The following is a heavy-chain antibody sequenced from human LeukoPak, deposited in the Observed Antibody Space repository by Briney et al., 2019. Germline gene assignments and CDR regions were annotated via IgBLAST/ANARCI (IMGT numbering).Heavy chain of an antibody. CDR1: GYTFTSYY. CDR3: ATSRRDTAMAALDY. V-gene: IGHV1-2*04. D-gene: IGHD5-18*01. J-gene: IGHJ4*02. CDR2: INPNSGGT. Sequence: ASVKVSCKASGYTFTSYYMHWVRQAPGQGLEWMGWINPNSGGTNYAQKFQGWVTMTRDTSISTAYMELSRLRSDDTAVYYCATSRRDTAMAALDYWGQGTLVTVSS.